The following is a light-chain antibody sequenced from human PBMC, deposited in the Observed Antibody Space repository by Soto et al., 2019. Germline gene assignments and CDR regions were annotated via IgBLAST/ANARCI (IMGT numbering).Light chain of an antibody. CDR3: QQFGSSPLT. J-gene: IGKJ4*01. Sequence: EIVLTQSPGTLSLSPGERATLSCRASQSVSRSFLAWYHQKSGQAPRLLIYGASTRATGIPDRFSGSGSGTDFTLTISRLEPADFAVYFCQQFGSSPLTFGGGTKVEI. CDR1: QSVSRSF. CDR2: GAS. V-gene: IGKV3-20*01.